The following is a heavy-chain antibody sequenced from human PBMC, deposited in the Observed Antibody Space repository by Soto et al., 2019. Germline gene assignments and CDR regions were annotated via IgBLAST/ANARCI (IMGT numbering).Heavy chain of an antibody. CDR2: IYSGGST. CDR1: GFTVSSNY. J-gene: IGHJ4*02. Sequence: GGSLRLSCAASGFTVSSNYMSWVRQAPGKGLEWVSVIYSGGSTYYADSVKGRFTISRHNSKNTLYLQMNSLRAEDTAVYYCATRHSSGWWYFDYWGQGTLVTVSS. D-gene: IGHD6-19*01. CDR3: ATRHSSGWWYFDY. V-gene: IGHV3-53*01.